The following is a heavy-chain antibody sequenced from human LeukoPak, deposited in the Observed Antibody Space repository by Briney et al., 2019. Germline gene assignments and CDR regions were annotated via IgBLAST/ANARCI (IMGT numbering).Heavy chain of an antibody. CDR2: IYYSGST. Sequence: AETLSLTCTASGGSISSYYWSWIRQPPGKGLEWIGYIYYSGSTNYNPSLKSRVTISVDTSKNQFSLKLSSVTAADTAVYYCASGYSSGWYTYWGQGTLVTVSS. D-gene: IGHD6-19*01. V-gene: IGHV4-59*01. CDR1: GGSISSYY. J-gene: IGHJ4*02. CDR3: ASGYSSGWYTY.